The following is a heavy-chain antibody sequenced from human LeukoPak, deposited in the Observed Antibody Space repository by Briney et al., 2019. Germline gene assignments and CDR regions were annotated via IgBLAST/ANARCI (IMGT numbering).Heavy chain of an antibody. J-gene: IGHJ4*02. D-gene: IGHD1-26*01. Sequence: QTGRSLRLSCAASGFTFSSCGMHWVRQAPGKGLEWVAFIRYDGSNKYYADSVKGRFTISRDDSKNTLCLQMNSLRAEDTAVYYCAKDDQGVVGAVYYFDYWGQGTLVTVSS. CDR2: IRYDGSNK. V-gene: IGHV3-30*02. CDR1: GFTFSSCG. CDR3: AKDDQGVVGAVYYFDY.